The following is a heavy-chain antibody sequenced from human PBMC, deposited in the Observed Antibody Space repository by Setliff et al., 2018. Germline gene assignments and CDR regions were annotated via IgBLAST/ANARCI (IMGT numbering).Heavy chain of an antibody. Sequence: SETLSLTCTVSGGSVTSANYYWGWIRQPPGKGLEWIGSPYFTGTVYFNPSLESRVTISVDTSKNQFSLKLTSVTAADTAVYYCAGDSRRRFDPWGQGTLVTVSS. J-gene: IGHJ5*02. D-gene: IGHD3-10*01. CDR3: AGDSRRRFDP. CDR1: GGSVTSANYY. CDR2: PYFTGTV. V-gene: IGHV4-39*01.